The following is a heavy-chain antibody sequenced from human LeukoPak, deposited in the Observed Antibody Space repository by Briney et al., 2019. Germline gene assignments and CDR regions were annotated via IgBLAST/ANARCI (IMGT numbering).Heavy chain of an antibody. J-gene: IGHJ6*03. CDR3: AKDGHNQNYYYYMDV. CDR2: VIASGGAT. V-gene: IGHV3-23*01. Sequence: EGSPRLSCVASGFSFSSHAMTWVRQAPGKGLEWVSTVIASGGATIDADSVKGRFIISRDNSKNTLYLQLNSLRVEDTAVYFCAKDGHNQNYYYYMDVWGKGTTVTVSS. CDR1: GFSFSSHA.